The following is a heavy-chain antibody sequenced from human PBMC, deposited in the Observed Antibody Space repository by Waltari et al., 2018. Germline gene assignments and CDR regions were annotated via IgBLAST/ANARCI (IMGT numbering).Heavy chain of an antibody. J-gene: IGHJ4*02. D-gene: IGHD6-6*01. V-gene: IGHV4-39*01. CDR3: ATSSYSSSSRPFDY. CDR2: IYYSGST. CDR1: GGSISSSSYY. Sequence: QLQLQESGPGLVKPSETLSLTCTVSGGSISSSSYYWGWIRQPPGKGLEWIGSIYYSGSTYYNPSLKSRVTISVDTSKNQFSLKLSSVTAADTAVYYCATSSYSSSSRPFDYWGQGTLVTVSS.